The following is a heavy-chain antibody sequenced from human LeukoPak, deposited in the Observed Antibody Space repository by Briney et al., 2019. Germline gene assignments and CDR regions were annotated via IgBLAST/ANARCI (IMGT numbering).Heavy chain of an antibody. V-gene: IGHV3-21*01. D-gene: IGHD5-24*01. CDR2: ISSSGTYV. Sequence: GGSLRLSCAASGFTFSSYSMNWVRQAPGKGLEWVSSISSSGTYVYYADSVKGRFTISRDNAKNSLSLQMNSLRADDAAVYYCARGQRWLQLFDYWGQGTLVTVSS. CDR1: GFTFSSYS. J-gene: IGHJ4*02. CDR3: ARGQRWLQLFDY.